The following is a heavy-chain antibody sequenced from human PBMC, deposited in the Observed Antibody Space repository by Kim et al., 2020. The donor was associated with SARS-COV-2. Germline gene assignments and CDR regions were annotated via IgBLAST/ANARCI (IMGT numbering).Heavy chain of an antibody. CDR3: AIRSSWDYYYGMDV. CDR2: ISSSSSYI. V-gene: IGHV3-21*01. J-gene: IGHJ6*02. Sequence: GGSLRLSCAASGFTFSSYSMNWVRQAPGKGLEWVSSISSSSSYIYYADSVKGRFTISRDNAKNSLYLQMNSLRAEDTAVYYCAIRSSWDYYYGMDVWGQGTTVTVSS. CDR1: GFTFSSYS. D-gene: IGHD6-13*01.